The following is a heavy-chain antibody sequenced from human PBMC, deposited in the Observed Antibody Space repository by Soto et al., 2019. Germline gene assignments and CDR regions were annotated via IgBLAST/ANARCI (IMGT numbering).Heavy chain of an antibody. CDR2: ISRNGRVI. CDR3: AREGVPHGESLNCFDP. Sequence: QVQLLESGAGLVKPGGSLRLSCAASGFPFSDYFMTWIRPAPGKGLEWLSYISRNGRVIYYADYLKGRFTISRDNDKNLLYLQMNSLRAEDTAIYYCAREGVPHGESLNCFDPCGQGTLVTVSS. J-gene: IGHJ5*02. CDR1: GFPFSDYF. V-gene: IGHV3-11*01. D-gene: IGHD2-21*01.